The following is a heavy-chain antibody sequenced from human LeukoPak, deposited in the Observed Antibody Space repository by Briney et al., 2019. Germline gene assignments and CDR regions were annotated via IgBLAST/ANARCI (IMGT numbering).Heavy chain of an antibody. CDR2: MRYDGRDK. CDR3: AKDLTTVPPQGDY. J-gene: IGHJ4*02. D-gene: IGHD4-17*01. Sequence: GGSLRLSCAASGFTFSSYGMHWGRQTPGKGVGWVAFMRYDGRDKYYADSVKGRFTISRDNSKNTLYLQMNSLTVDDTAAYYCAKDLTTVPPQGDYWGQGTLVTVSS. V-gene: IGHV3-30*02. CDR1: GFTFSSYG.